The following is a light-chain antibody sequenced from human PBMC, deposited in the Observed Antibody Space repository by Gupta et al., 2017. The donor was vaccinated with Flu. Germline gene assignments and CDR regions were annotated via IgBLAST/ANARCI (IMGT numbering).Light chain of an antibody. CDR3: MQAQQTPIT. Sequence: ISCRSSQSLLHSNGYNYLDWFLQKPGQSPQLLIYLGSSRASGVPDRFSGSGSGTDFTLKISRVEAEDVGVYYCMQAQQTPITFGHGTRLEIK. J-gene: IGKJ5*01. V-gene: IGKV2-28*01. CDR1: QSLLHSNGYNY. CDR2: LGS.